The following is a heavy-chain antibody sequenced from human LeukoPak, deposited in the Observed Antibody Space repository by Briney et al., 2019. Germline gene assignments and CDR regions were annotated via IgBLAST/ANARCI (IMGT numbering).Heavy chain of an antibody. D-gene: IGHD1-26*01. CDR2: IYYSGST. V-gene: IGHV4-59*08. Sequence: SETLSLTCTVSGGSISSYYWSWIRQPPGKGLEWIGYIYYSGSTNYNPSLKSRVTISVDTSKNQFSLKLSSVTAADTAVYYCARLRSGSYYGYNFDYWGRGTLVTVSS. J-gene: IGHJ4*02. CDR1: GGSISSYY. CDR3: ARLRSGSYYGYNFDY.